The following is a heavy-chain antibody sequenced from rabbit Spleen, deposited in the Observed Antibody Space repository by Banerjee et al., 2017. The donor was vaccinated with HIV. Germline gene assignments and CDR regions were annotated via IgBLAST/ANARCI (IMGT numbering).Heavy chain of an antibody. CDR2: IDSGVSGFT. V-gene: IGHV1S40*01. Sequence: QSLEESGGDLVKPGASLTLTCTASGVSFSSSSYLCWVRQAPGKGLEWIACIDSGVSGFTYFANWAKGRFTISKTSSTTVTLKMTSLTAADTATYFCARDTATSFSSYGMDLWGPGTLVTVS. D-gene: IGHD1-1*01. CDR3: ARDTATSFSSYGMDL. CDR1: GVSFSSSSY. J-gene: IGHJ6*01.